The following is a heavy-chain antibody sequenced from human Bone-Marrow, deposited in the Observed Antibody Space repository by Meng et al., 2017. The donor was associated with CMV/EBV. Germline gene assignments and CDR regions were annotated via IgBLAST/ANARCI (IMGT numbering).Heavy chain of an antibody. CDR1: GGSFSGYY. CDR2: IYYSGST. J-gene: IGHJ4*02. CDR3: ARGRSSGSTPFDY. D-gene: IGHD5-12*01. Sequence: SETLSLTCAVYGGSFSGYYWSWIRQPPGKGLEWIGYIYYSGSTNYNPSLKSRATISVDTSKNQFSLKLSSVTAADTAVYYCARGRSSGSTPFDYWGQGTLVTVSS. V-gene: IGHV4-59*01.